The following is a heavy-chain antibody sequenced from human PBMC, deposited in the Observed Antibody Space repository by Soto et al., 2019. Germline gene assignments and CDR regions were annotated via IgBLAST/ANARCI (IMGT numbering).Heavy chain of an antibody. J-gene: IGHJ6*02. CDR1: GGIFTNNA. D-gene: IGHD5-18*01. CDR3: ATGGHNDGYNFYHGMDV. CDR2: VIPLFDTA. Sequence: QVQVVQSGAEVKKPGSSVKVSCKVSGGIFTNNAISWVRQAPGQGLEWLGGVIPLFDTAYYAQILRGRLRISADGATTTAYMELSGLTSADPAVYFCATGGHNDGYNFYHGMDVWGQGTTVTVS. V-gene: IGHV1-69*01.